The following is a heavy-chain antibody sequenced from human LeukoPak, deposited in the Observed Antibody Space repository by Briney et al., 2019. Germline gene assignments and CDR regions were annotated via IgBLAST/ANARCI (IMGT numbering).Heavy chain of an antibody. CDR3: ASPGPDYDYVWGSYRTYYFDY. D-gene: IGHD3-16*02. Sequence: SVTVSCKASGGIFSSYAISWVRQAPGQGLEWMGGIIPIFGTANYAQKFQGRVTITADESTSTAYMELSSLRSEDTAVYYCASPGPDYDYVWGSYRTYYFDYWGQGTLVTVSS. V-gene: IGHV1-69*13. CDR1: GGIFSSYA. CDR2: IIPIFGTA. J-gene: IGHJ4*02.